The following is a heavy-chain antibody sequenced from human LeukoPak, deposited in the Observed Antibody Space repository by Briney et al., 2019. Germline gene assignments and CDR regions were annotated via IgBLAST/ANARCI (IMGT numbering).Heavy chain of an antibody. CDR2: ITGGSTTI. CDR3: ARGPRRDGYNYFDY. D-gene: IGHD5-24*01. Sequence: GGSLRLSCAASGFTFRSYNMNWVRQAPGKGLEWVSYITGGSTTIYYADSVKGRFTISRDNAKNSLYLQMNSLRAEDTAVYYCARGPRRDGYNYFDYWGQGTLVTVSS. V-gene: IGHV3-48*01. CDR1: GFTFRSYN. J-gene: IGHJ4*02.